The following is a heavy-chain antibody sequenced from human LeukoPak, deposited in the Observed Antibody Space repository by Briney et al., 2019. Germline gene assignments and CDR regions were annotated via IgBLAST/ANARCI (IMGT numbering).Heavy chain of an antibody. J-gene: IGHJ6*02. CDR1: GGSISSYY. CDR3: ARDSSDYYGSGSYYNPHDYYYYGMDV. Sequence: SETLSLTCTVSGGSISSYYWSWIRQPAGKGLEWIGRIYTSGSTNHNPSLKSRVTMSVDTSKNQFSLKLSSVTAADTAVYYCARDSSDYYGSGSYYNPHDYYYYGMDVWGQGTTVTVSS. D-gene: IGHD3-10*01. V-gene: IGHV4-4*07. CDR2: IYTSGST.